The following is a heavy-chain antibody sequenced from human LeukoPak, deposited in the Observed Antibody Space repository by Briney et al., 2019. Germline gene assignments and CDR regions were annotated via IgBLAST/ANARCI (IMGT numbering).Heavy chain of an antibody. CDR2: ISSSSSYI. J-gene: IGHJ4*02. V-gene: IGHV3-21*01. CDR1: GFTFSSYS. CDR3: AREHGSGSYFDY. D-gene: IGHD3-10*01. Sequence: GGSLRLSCAASGFTFSSYSMNWVRQASGKGLEWVSSISSSSSYIYYADSVKGRFTISRDNAKNSLYLQMNSLRAEDTAVYYCAREHGSGSYFDYWGQGTLVTVSS.